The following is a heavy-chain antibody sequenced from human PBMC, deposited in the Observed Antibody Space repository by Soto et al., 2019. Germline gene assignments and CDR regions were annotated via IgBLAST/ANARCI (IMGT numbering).Heavy chain of an antibody. CDR3: ASGETIQLGDY. CDR2: ISSSSSYI. D-gene: IGHD5-18*01. Sequence: GGSLRLSCAASGFTFSSYSMNWVRQAPGKGLEWVSSISSSSSYIYYADSVKGRFTISRDNAKNSLYLQMNSLRAEDSAVYYCASGETIQLGDYWGQGTLVTVSS. V-gene: IGHV3-21*01. J-gene: IGHJ4*02. CDR1: GFTFSSYS.